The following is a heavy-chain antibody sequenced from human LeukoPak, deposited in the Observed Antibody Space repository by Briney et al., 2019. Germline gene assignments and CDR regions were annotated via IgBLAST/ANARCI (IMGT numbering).Heavy chain of an antibody. CDR3: ARAPRGGDYVWFDP. J-gene: IGHJ5*02. V-gene: IGHV4-4*02. Sequence: SGTLSLTCAVSGGSISSSNWWSWVRQPPGKGLEWIGEIYHSGSTYYNPSLKSRVTISVDRSKNQFSLKLSSVTAADTAVYYCARAPRGGDYVWFDPWGQGTLVTVSS. D-gene: IGHD4-17*01. CDR2: IYHSGST. CDR1: GGSISSSNW.